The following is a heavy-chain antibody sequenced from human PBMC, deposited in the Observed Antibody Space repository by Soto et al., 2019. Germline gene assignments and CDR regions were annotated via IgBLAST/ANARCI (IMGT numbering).Heavy chain of an antibody. CDR3: ARIIGYCRNNDCSWTFDI. CDR1: GYSFISYW. CDR2: FYPGDSTS. Sequence: GESLKISCKTSGYSFISYWVAWVRQKPGKGLEWMGTFYPGDSTSTYSPSFQGQVTISVDKSISTAYLHLSSLKASDTATYYCARIIGYCRNNDCSWTFDIWGQGTTVTVSS. V-gene: IGHV5-51*01. D-gene: IGHD2-2*03. J-gene: IGHJ3*02.